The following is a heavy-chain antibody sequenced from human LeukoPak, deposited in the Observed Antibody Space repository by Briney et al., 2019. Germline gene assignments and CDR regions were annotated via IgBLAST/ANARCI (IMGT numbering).Heavy chain of an antibody. CDR3: AKDSLRLYSPFDY. CDR2: ISGSGGST. CDR1: GFTFSSYA. Sequence: GGSLRFSCAASGFTFSSYAMSWVRQAPGKGLEWVSAISGSGGSTYYADSVKGRFTISRDNSKNTLYLQMNSLRAEDTAVYYCAKDSLRLYSPFDYWGQGTLVTVSS. D-gene: IGHD6-13*01. J-gene: IGHJ4*02. V-gene: IGHV3-23*01.